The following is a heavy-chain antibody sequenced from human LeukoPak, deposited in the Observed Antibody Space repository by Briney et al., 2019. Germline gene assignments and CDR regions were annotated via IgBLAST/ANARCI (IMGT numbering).Heavy chain of an antibody. CDR1: GVSFNDYY. V-gene: IGHV4-34*01. J-gene: IGHJ4*02. Sequence: LETLSLTCAVSGVSFNDYYWSWVRQTPGKGLEWIGEINHSGYTNDSPSLKSRVTLSIDTSRKQFSLNLRSVTVADTGIYYCTRMTTGHDYWGQGTLVTVSS. CDR2: INHSGYT. D-gene: IGHD4-17*01. CDR3: TRMTTGHDY.